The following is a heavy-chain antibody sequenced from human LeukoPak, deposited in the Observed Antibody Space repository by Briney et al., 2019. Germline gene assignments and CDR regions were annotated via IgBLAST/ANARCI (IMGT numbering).Heavy chain of an antibody. CDR3: ITDPSYETNN. D-gene: IGHD3-16*01. Sequence: GGSLRLSCAVSGLTFNVAWMSWVRQAPGKGLEWIGRIKSKTDGETTDYAAPVRGRFSISRDDSKDTLYLQMNSLKTEDTAVYYCITDPSYETNNWGQGTLVTVSS. CDR1: GLTFNVAW. J-gene: IGHJ4*02. V-gene: IGHV3-15*01. CDR2: IKSKTDGETT.